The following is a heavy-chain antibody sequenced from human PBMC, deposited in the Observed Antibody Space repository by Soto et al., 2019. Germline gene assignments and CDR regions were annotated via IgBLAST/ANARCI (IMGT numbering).Heavy chain of an antibody. CDR2: IIPIFGTA. V-gene: IGHV1-69*13. CDR1: GGTFSSYA. Sequence: SVKVSCKASGGTFSSYAISWVRQAPGQGLEWMGGIIPIFGTANYAQKFQGRVTITADESTSTAYMELSSLRSEDTAVYYCARDWDYYYGMDVWGQGTTVTVSS. D-gene: IGHD3-16*01. CDR3: ARDWDYYYGMDV. J-gene: IGHJ6*02.